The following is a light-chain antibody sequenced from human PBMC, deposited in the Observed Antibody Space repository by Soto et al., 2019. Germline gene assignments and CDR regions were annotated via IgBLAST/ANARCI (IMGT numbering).Light chain of an antibody. J-gene: IGLJ2*01. CDR3: SSYSTISTLL. Sequence: QSALTQPASVSGSPGQSITISCTGTSSDVGGSRYVSWYQQHPDKAPKLMIYEVSNRPSGVSNRFSASKSGNTASLTISGLQAEDEADYYCSSYSTISTLLFGGGTKVTVL. CDR1: SSDVGGSRY. V-gene: IGLV2-14*01. CDR2: EVS.